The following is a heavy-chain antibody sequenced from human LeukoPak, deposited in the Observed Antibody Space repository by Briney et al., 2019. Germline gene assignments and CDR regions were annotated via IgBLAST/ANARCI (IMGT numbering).Heavy chain of an antibody. D-gene: IGHD3-10*01. CDR1: GFTFSSSW. J-gene: IGHJ4*02. V-gene: IGHV3-7*03. CDR2: IKQDGSEK. Sequence: GGSLRLSCVASGFTFSSSWMSWVRQAPGKGLEWVANIKQDGSEKYYVDSVKGRFTISRDNAKNSLYLQMNSLRAEDTAVYYCTTNIWFGDLLRFDSWGQGTLVTVSS. CDR3: TTNIWFGDLLRFDS.